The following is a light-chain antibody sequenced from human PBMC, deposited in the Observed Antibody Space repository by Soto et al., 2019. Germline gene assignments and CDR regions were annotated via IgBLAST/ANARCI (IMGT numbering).Light chain of an antibody. CDR2: DVS. Sequence: QSALTQPASVSGSPGQSITIPCTGSGSDVGGYNYVSWYQQHPGKAPKLMLYDVSYRPSGVSSRISGSKSGSTASLTISGLQAEDEADYYCSSYTSASTHVFGIGTKVTVL. CDR3: SSYTSASTHV. J-gene: IGLJ1*01. CDR1: GSDVGGYNY. V-gene: IGLV2-14*01.